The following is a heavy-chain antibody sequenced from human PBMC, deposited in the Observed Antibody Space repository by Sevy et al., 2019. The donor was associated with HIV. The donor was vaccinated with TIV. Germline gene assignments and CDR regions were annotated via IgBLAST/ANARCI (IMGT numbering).Heavy chain of an antibody. Sequence: GGSLRLSCAASGFTFSSYSMNWVRQAPGKGLEWVSYISSSSSTIYYADSVKGRFTISRDNAKNSRYQQMNSLRDEDTAVYYGARGGFDTAMVNGVASDFDYWGQGTLVTVSS. J-gene: IGHJ4*02. V-gene: IGHV3-48*02. CDR1: GFTFSSYS. D-gene: IGHD5-18*01. CDR2: ISSSSSTI. CDR3: ARGGFDTAMVNGVASDFDY.